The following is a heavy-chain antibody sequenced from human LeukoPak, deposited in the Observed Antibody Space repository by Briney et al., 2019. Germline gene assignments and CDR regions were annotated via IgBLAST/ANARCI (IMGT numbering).Heavy chain of an antibody. CDR1: GFVFNSYW. Sequence: GGSLRLSCEASGFVFNSYWMTGVRQAPGKGLEWVANIKQDGSETKYVDSVEGRFTISRDNARNSVFLEMNSLRVEDTALYYCAMDRVVFTNWGQGALVTVSS. J-gene: IGHJ4*02. D-gene: IGHD3-22*01. CDR3: AMDRVVFTN. V-gene: IGHV3-7*04. CDR2: IKQDGSET.